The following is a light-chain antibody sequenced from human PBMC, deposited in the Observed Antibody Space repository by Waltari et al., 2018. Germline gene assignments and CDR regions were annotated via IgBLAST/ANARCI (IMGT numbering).Light chain of an antibody. J-gene: IGKJ1*01. CDR3: QGYDTAPRT. CDR2: DAS. V-gene: IGKV1-27*01. Sequence: DIEMTQSPSSLSASVGDRVTITCPASQDIRTYLAWYQQKPGKVPALLIYDASTLQSGVPSRFSGRGSGTEFTLTITSLQPEDVATYFCQGYDTAPRTFGQGTKVE. CDR1: QDIRTY.